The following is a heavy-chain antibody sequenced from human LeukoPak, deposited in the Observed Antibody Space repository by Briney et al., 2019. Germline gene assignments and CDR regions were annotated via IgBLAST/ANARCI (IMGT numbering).Heavy chain of an antibody. CDR1: GFTFSNYA. CDR3: ARGAPRNYDFWSGPFDY. CDR2: ISYDGSNK. V-gene: IGHV3-30-3*01. Sequence: GGSLRLSCAASGFTFSNYAMHWVRQAPGKGLEWGALISYDGSNKCYADSVKGRFTISRDNSKNTLYLQMNSLRGEDTAVYYCARGAPRNYDFWSGPFDYWGQGSLVTVSS. J-gene: IGHJ4*02. D-gene: IGHD3-3*01.